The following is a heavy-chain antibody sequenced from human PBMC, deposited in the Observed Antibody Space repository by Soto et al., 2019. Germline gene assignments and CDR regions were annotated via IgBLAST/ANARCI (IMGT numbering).Heavy chain of an antibody. CDR3: ARDDDFAGNALDY. Sequence: GGSLRLSCAASGFSFSRYGMHWVRQAPGEGLEWMAVIVNDGSNRDHADSVKGRFTISRDNSKNTLYLQMNSLRAEDTAMYYCARDDDFAGNALDYWGQGTLVTVSS. V-gene: IGHV3-33*01. D-gene: IGHD2-21*02. CDR1: GFSFSRYG. CDR2: IVNDGSNR. J-gene: IGHJ4*02.